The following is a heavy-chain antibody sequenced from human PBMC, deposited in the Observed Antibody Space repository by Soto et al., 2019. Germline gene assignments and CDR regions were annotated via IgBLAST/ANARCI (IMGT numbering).Heavy chain of an antibody. CDR1: GFTFNNYA. Sequence: RLSCAASGFTFNNYALSWVRQAPGKGLQCVSAISGSGADTYYADSVKGRFTISRDNSKNTLYLQMNSLRAEDTAVYYCAKDPSVSTACYFDYWGQGALVTVPQ. V-gene: IGHV3-23*01. CDR2: ISGSGADT. CDR3: AKDPSVSTACYFDY. D-gene: IGHD4-17*01. J-gene: IGHJ4*02.